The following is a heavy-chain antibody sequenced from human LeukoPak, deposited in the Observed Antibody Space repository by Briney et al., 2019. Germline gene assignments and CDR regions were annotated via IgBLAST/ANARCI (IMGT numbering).Heavy chain of an antibody. CDR3: ARDTLWK. Sequence: PGGSLRLSCAVSGFTFSGYTMHWVRQAPGKGLEWVAVISFDGSNKYYGDSVKGRFTISRDNSKNTLYLQMNSLRPDDTAIYYCARDTLWKWGQGTLVTVSS. CDR1: GFTFSGYT. CDR2: ISFDGSNK. J-gene: IGHJ4*02. D-gene: IGHD3-3*01. V-gene: IGHV3-30-3*01.